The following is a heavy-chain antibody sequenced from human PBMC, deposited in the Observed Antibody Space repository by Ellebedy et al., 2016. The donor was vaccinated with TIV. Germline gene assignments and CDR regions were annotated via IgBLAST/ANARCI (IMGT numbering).Heavy chain of an antibody. CDR3: AREGDGSGIYSLWLDS. CDR1: GFTFSSYW. D-gene: IGHD3-10*01. Sequence: GEFLKISCAAPGFTFSSYWMSWVRQAPGKGLEWVANINQDGSEKYYVDSVKGRFTISRDNAKNSLYLQMNSLSAEDTALYYCAREGDGSGIYSLWLDSWGQGTLVSVSS. CDR2: INQDGSEK. J-gene: IGHJ5*01. V-gene: IGHV3-7*01.